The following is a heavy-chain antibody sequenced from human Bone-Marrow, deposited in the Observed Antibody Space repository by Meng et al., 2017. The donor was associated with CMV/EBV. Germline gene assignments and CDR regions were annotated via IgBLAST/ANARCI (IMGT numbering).Heavy chain of an antibody. CDR3: AREEGSQGILTD. V-gene: IGHV3-30-3*01. D-gene: IGHD3-9*01. Sequence: GESLKISCAASGFTFSSYAMHWVRQAPGKGLEWVAVISYDGSNKYYADSVKGRFTISRDNSKNTLYLQMNSLRAEDTAVYYCAREEGSQGILTDWGQGTQVTVS. CDR1: GFTFSSYA. CDR2: ISYDGSNK. J-gene: IGHJ4*02.